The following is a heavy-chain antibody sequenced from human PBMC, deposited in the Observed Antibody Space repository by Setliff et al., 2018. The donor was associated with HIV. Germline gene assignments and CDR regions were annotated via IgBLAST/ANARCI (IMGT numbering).Heavy chain of an antibody. Sequence: TLSLTCTVSGGSISSGIYYWSWIRQPAGKGLEWIGRIYTSGSTNYNPSLKSRVTISVDTSKNQFSLKLSSVTAADTAVYYCARGSGGYYYDSSGYLDYWGQGTLVTVSS. D-gene: IGHD3-22*01. V-gene: IGHV4-61*02. J-gene: IGHJ4*02. CDR1: GGSISSGIYY. CDR3: ARGSGGYYYDSSGYLDY. CDR2: IYTSGST.